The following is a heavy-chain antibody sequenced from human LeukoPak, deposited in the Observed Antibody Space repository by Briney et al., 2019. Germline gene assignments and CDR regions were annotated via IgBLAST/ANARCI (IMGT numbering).Heavy chain of an antibody. D-gene: IGHD6-19*01. CDR3: ARDSHSSGCSYFDY. Sequence: SVKVSCKASGGTFSSYAISWVRQAPGQGLEWMGVIIPIFGTANYAQRFQGRVTITTDESTSTAYMELSSLRSEDTAVYYCARDSHSSGCSYFDYWGQGTLVTVSS. V-gene: IGHV1-69*05. CDR2: IIPIFGTA. CDR1: GGTFSSYA. J-gene: IGHJ4*02.